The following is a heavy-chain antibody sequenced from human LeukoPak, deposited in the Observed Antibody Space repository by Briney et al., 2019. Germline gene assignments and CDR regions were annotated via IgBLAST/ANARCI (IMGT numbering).Heavy chain of an antibody. D-gene: IGHD4-17*01. V-gene: IGHV3-33*01. CDR3: ARALTTTDY. CDR1: GFTFSSYG. J-gene: IGHJ4*02. Sequence: GGSLRLSCAASGFTFSSYGMHWVRHAPVKGLEWVAVIWYDGSNKYYADSVKGRFTISRDNSKNTLYLQMNSLRAEDTAVYYCARALTTTDYWGQGTLVTVSS. CDR2: IWYDGSNK.